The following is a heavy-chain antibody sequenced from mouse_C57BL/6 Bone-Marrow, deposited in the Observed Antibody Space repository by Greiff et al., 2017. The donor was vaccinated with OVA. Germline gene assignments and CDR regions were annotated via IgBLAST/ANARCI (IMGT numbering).Heavy chain of an antibody. J-gene: IGHJ1*03. CDR1: GYTFTDYY. V-gene: IGHV1-26*01. CDR2: INPNNGGT. Sequence: VQLQQSGPELVKPGASVKISCKASGYTFTDYYMNWVKQSHGKSLEWIGDINPNNGGTSYNQKFKGKATLTVDKSSSTAYMELRSLTSEDSAVYYCARDEAIYDGYLWYFDVWGTGTTVTVSS. D-gene: IGHD2-3*01. CDR3: ARDEAIYDGYLWYFDV.